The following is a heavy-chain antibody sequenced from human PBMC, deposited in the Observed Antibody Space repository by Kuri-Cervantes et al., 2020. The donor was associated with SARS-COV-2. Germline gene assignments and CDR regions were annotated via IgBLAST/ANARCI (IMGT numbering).Heavy chain of an antibody. D-gene: IGHD2-2*02. V-gene: IGHV4-38-2*02. CDR1: GYSISSGYC. Sequence: SETLSLTCTVSGYSISSGYCWGWIRQPPGKGLEWIGSIYHSGSTYYNPSLKSRVTISVDTSKNQFSLKLSSVTAADTAVYYCARVWPYCSSTSCYTPGAFDIWGQGTMVTVSS. J-gene: IGHJ3*02. CDR2: IYHSGST. CDR3: ARVWPYCSSTSCYTPGAFDI.